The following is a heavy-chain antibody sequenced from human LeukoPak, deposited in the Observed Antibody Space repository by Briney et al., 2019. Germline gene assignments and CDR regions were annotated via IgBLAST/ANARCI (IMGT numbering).Heavy chain of an antibody. CDR1: GFTFSSYA. D-gene: IGHD3-10*01. V-gene: IGHV3-23*01. CDR3: AKEGLGRFGEPHFDY. CDR2: ISGSGGST. J-gene: IGHJ4*02. Sequence: GGSLRLSCAASGFTFSSYAMSWVRQAPGKGLEWVSAISGSGGSTYYADSVKGRFTISRDNSKNTLYLQMNSLRAEDTAVYYCAKEGLGRFGEPHFDYWRQGTLVTVSS.